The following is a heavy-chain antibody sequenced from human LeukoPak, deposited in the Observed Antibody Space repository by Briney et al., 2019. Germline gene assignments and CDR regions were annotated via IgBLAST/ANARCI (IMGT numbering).Heavy chain of an antibody. D-gene: IGHD3-10*01. CDR3: ARALTMVRGVVDWFDP. CDR1: GYTFTGYY. Sequence: GASVKVSCKASGYTFTGYYMHWVRQAPGQGVEWMGWINPNSGGTNYAQKFQGRVTMTRDTSISTAYMELSRLRSDDTAVYYCARALTMVRGVVDWFDPWGQGTLVTVSS. J-gene: IGHJ5*02. CDR2: INPNSGGT. V-gene: IGHV1-2*02.